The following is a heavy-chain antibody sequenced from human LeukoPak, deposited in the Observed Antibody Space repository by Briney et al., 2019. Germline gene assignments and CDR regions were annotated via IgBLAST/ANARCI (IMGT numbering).Heavy chain of an antibody. CDR2: INPNSGGT. D-gene: IGHD3-10*01. V-gene: IGHV1-2*04. CDR3: ARDLSITMASGEGRGYYYGMDV. J-gene: IGHJ6*02. CDR1: GYTFTSYG. Sequence: ASVKVSCKASGYTFTSYGISWVRQAPGQGLEWMGWINPNSGGTNYAQKFQGWVTMTRDTSISTAYMELSRLRSDDTAVYYCARDLSITMASGEGRGYYYGMDVWGQGTTVTVSS.